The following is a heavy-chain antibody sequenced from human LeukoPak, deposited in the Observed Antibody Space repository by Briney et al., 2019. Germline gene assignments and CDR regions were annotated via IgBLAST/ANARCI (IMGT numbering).Heavy chain of an antibody. Sequence: KPSETLSLTCTVSGGSISSYYWSWIRQPPGKGLEWIGYIYYSGSTNYNPSLKSRVTISVDTSKYQFSLRLNSVTAADTAVYYCARDAYGGNSWGWFDPWGQGTLVTVSS. CDR1: GGSISSYY. CDR3: ARDAYGGNSWGWFDP. J-gene: IGHJ5*02. V-gene: IGHV4-59*01. CDR2: IYYSGST. D-gene: IGHD4-23*01.